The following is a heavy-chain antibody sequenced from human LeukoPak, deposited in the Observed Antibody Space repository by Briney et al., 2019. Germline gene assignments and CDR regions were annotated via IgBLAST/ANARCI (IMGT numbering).Heavy chain of an antibody. CDR3: ARGSLIGSYYEFDY. J-gene: IGHJ4*02. CDR1: GGTFSSYA. Sequence: ASVKVSCKASGGTFSSYAINWVRQATGQGLEWMGWMNPNSGNTGYAQKFQGRVTMTRNTSISTAYMELSSLRSEDTAVYYCARGSLIGSYYEFDYWGQGTLVTVSS. D-gene: IGHD1-26*01. V-gene: IGHV1-8*02. CDR2: MNPNSGNT.